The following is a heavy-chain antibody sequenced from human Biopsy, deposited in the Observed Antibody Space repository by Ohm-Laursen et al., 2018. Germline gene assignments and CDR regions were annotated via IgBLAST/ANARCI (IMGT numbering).Heavy chain of an antibody. CDR1: GASISDYY. V-gene: IGHV4-4*07. Sequence: GTLSLTWAVSGASISDYYCVWIRQPAGKGLEWIGLIFTSGSTTYNPSLGSRVTMSVDTSKNQFTLNLSSVTAADTAMYYCAKGYTDYSDSSGFSYYFRYWGQGALVTVSS. CDR3: AKGYTDYSDSSGFSYYFRY. J-gene: IGHJ4*02. D-gene: IGHD3-22*01. CDR2: IFTSGST.